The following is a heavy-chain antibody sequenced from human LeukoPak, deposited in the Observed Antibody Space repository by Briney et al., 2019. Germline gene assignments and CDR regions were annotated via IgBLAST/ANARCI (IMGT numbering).Heavy chain of an antibody. V-gene: IGHV5-51*01. CDR2: IYPGDSDT. J-gene: IGHJ5*02. D-gene: IGHD2-2*01. Sequence: GESLKISCKGSGYSFTSYWIGWVRQMPGKGLEWMGIIYPGDSDTRYSPSFQGQVTISADKSISTAYLQWSSLKASDTAMYYCARQWGDCSSTSCYSASWGQGTLVTVSS. CDR3: ARQWGDCSSTSCYSAS. CDR1: GYSFTSYW.